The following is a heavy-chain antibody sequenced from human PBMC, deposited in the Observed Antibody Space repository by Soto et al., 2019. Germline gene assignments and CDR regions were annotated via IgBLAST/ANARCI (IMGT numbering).Heavy chain of an antibody. Sequence: EVQLVESGGGLVQPGGSLRLSCTASGFTFSSYSLNWVRQAPGKGMEWVSYISSSSSSISYADSVKGRFTISRDNAKKSLYLQMNSLRAEDTAVYYCARVKGVAFDIWGQGTMVNGSS. CDR3: ARVKGVAFDI. CDR2: ISSSSSSI. V-gene: IGHV3-48*01. CDR1: GFTFSSYS. J-gene: IGHJ3*02.